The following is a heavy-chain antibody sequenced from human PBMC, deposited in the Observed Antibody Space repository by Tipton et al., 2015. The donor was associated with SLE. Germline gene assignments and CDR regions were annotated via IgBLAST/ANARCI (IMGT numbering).Heavy chain of an antibody. CDR1: GLTFSSYW. J-gene: IGHJ3*02. D-gene: IGHD1-26*01. V-gene: IGHV3-23*01. CDR2: IDTSGYYT. Sequence: SLRLSCAASGLTFSSYWMYWVRQVPGKGLEWVSRIDTSGYYTYYPDSVKGRFTISRDNSKSTLFLQMNSLRAEDTALYYCAKNLRTGSDYIRRDAFDIWGQGTMVTVSS. CDR3: AKNLRTGSDYIRRDAFDI.